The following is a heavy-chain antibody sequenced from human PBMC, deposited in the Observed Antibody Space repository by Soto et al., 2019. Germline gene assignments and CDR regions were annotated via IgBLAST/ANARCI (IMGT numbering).Heavy chain of an antibody. CDR1: GGTFNSYG. Sequence: QDHLAQSGAEVKKPGSSVTVSCKASGGTFNSYGISWVRQAPGQGLDWMGVIIPLYGTVKYAQKFQGRVSITEDKSTSTAYMDLSMLRSDATAVYYFARVRVIRGVIPSHFGLWCQGTLVTVSS. D-gene: IGHD3-10*01. CDR2: IIPLYGTV. CDR3: ARVRVIRGVIPSHFGL. V-gene: IGHV1-69*06. J-gene: IGHJ4*02.